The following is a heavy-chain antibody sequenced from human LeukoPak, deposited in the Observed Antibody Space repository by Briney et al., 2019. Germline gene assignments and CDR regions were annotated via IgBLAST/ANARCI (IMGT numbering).Heavy chain of an antibody. CDR2: ISGSGIST. CDR1: GFTFSDYG. J-gene: IGHJ4*02. Sequence: QTGGSLRLSCAAAGFTFSDYGMNWVRQAPGKGLEWVSGISGSGISTYYADSVKGRFTISRDNSKNTLYLQMNSLRAEDTAVYYCARVGYYYDSSGYPLDYWGQGTLVTVSS. D-gene: IGHD3-22*01. V-gene: IGHV3-23*01. CDR3: ARVGYYYDSSGYPLDY.